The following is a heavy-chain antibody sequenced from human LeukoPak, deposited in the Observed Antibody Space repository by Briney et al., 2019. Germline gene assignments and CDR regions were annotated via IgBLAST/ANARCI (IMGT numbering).Heavy chain of an antibody. D-gene: IGHD3-10*01. CDR3: AKTRSAMVRGVLDY. Sequence: GGSLRLSCAASGFTFSSYWMSWVRQAPGKGLEWVANIKQDGSEKYYVDSLKGRLTISRDNAKNSLYLQMNSLRVEDTAVHYCAKTRSAMVRGVLDYWGQGTLVTVSS. CDR2: IKQDGSEK. V-gene: IGHV3-7*03. J-gene: IGHJ4*02. CDR1: GFTFSSYW.